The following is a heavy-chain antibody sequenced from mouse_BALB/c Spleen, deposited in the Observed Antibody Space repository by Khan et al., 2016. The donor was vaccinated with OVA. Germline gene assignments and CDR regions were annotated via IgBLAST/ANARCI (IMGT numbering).Heavy chain of an antibody. CDR1: GFTFSTYS. J-gene: IGHJ3*01. Sequence: DVKLVESGGDLVRPGGSLKLSCSASGFTFSTYSMSWVRQTPDKRLEWVATISSAGDYTFFPDSVKGRFTISRDNARNTLYLQMSSLRSEDTAMYYCASHLTGSFAYWGQGTLVTVSA. V-gene: IGHV5-6*02. D-gene: IGHD4-1*01. CDR3: ASHLTGSFAY. CDR2: ISSAGDYT.